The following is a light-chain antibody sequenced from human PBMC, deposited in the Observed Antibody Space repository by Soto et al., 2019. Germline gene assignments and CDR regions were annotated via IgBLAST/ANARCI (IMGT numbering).Light chain of an antibody. CDR3: QTWGTGPVV. J-gene: IGLJ2*01. V-gene: IGLV4-69*01. Sequence: QPVLTQSPSASASLGASVKLTCTLSRGHSSYAIAWHQQQPEKGPRYLMKLNSDGSHSKGDGIPDRFSGSSSGAERYLTISSLQSEDEADYYCQTWGTGPVVFGGGTKLTVL. CDR1: RGHSSYA. CDR2: LNSDGSH.